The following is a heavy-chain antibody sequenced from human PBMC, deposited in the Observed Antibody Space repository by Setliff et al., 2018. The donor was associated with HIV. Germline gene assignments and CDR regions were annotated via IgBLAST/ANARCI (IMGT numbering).Heavy chain of an antibody. Sequence: SETLSLTCTVSGGSISNYYWSWIRQPPGKGLEWIGYIYNSGSTNYNPSLKSRVTISVDTSKNQFSLKLSSVTAADTAVYYCAGSIVVVTAAPLTWGQGTLVTVSS. D-gene: IGHD2-21*02. CDR1: GGSISNYY. CDR3: AGSIVVVTAAPLT. J-gene: IGHJ5*02. CDR2: IYNSGST. V-gene: IGHV4-4*08.